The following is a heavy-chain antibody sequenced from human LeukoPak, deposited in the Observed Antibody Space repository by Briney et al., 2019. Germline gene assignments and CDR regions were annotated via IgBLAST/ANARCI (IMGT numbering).Heavy chain of an antibody. CDR2: IYYSGNT. D-gene: IGHD5-24*01. Sequence: SETLSLTCTASGGSISNNNYYWGWIRQPPGKGLEWIGSIYYSGNTYYNPSLKSRVTISVDTSKNQFSLTLTSVTAADTAVYYCANYGYRGFFDYWGQGTLVTVSS. V-gene: IGHV4-39*01. CDR1: GGSISNNNYY. CDR3: ANYGYRGFFDY. J-gene: IGHJ4*02.